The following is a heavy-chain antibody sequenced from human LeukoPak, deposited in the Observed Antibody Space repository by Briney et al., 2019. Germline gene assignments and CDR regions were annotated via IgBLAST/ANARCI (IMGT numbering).Heavy chain of an antibody. J-gene: IGHJ3*02. CDR2: IYYTGST. CDR1: GGSISSYY. Sequence: SETLSLTCSVSGGSISSYYWTWIRQPPGKGLEWIGYIYYTGSTNYNPSLKSRATMSVDTSKSQLSLKVTSVTAADTAVYYCARPSIPSAAASALDIWGQGTMVTVSS. V-gene: IGHV4-59*08. CDR3: ARPSIPSAAASALDI. D-gene: IGHD2-2*01.